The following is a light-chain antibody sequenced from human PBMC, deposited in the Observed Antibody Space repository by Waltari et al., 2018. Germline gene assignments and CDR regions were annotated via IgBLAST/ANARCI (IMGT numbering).Light chain of an antibody. CDR1: SSNIGSIT. Sequence: QSVLTQPPSPSGTPGQRVTTSCSGSSSNIGSITVNWYQQLPGTAPKLLIYSNNQRPSGVPDRFSGSKSGTSASLAISGLQSEDEADYYCAAWDDSLNGPVFGGGTKLTVL. V-gene: IGLV1-44*01. J-gene: IGLJ2*01. CDR3: AAWDDSLNGPV. CDR2: SNN.